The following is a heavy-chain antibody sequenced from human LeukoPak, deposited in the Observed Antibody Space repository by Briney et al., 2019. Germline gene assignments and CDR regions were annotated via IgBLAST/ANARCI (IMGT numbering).Heavy chain of an antibody. V-gene: IGHV1-69*13. Sequence: ASVKVSCKASGGTFSSYAISWVRQAPGQGLEWKGGIIPIFGTANYAQKFQGRVTITADESTSTAYMELSSLRSEDTAVYYCARDLYGDYFDYWGQGTLVTVSS. CDR2: IIPIFGTA. D-gene: IGHD4-17*01. J-gene: IGHJ4*02. CDR3: ARDLYGDYFDY. CDR1: GGTFSSYA.